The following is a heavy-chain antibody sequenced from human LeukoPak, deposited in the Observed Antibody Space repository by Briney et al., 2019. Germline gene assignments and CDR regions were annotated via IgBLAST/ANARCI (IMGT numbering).Heavy chain of an antibody. D-gene: IGHD4-17*01. J-gene: IGHJ3*02. CDR1: GFTFSSYV. CDR2: INHSGST. Sequence: PGGSLRLSCAASGFTFSSYVMHWVRQPPGKGLEWIGEINHSGSTNYNPSLKSRVTISVDTSKNQFSLKLSSVTAADTAVYYCARAYDYGESADAFDIWGQGTMVTVSS. CDR3: ARAYDYGESADAFDI. V-gene: IGHV4-34*01.